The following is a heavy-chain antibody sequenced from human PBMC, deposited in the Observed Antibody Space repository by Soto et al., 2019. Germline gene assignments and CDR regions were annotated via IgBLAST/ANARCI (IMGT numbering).Heavy chain of an antibody. CDR2: MNPNSGNT. CDR3: ARRAAVYYYDGMDV. V-gene: IGHV1-8*01. J-gene: IGHJ6*02. Sequence: ASVKVSCKASGYTFTSYDINWVRQATGQGLEWMGWMNPNSGNTGYAQKFQGRVTMTRNTSISTAYMELSRLRSEDTAVYYCARRAAVYYYDGMDVWGQGTTVTVSS. D-gene: IGHD6-13*01. CDR1: GYTFTSYD.